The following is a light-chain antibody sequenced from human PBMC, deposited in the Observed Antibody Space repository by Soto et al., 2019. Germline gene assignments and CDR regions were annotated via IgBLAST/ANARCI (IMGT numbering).Light chain of an antibody. J-gene: IGKJ1*01. CDR2: AAS. V-gene: IGKV1-39*01. Sequence: DIQMTQSPSSLSASVGDRVSVTCRASQSISTFLNWYQQRPGEAPKLLIYAASSLQSGVHSRFSGSGSGADFTLTISSLQPEDFATYYCQQSYTTPRTFGQGTKLEVK. CDR3: QQSYTTPRT. CDR1: QSISTF.